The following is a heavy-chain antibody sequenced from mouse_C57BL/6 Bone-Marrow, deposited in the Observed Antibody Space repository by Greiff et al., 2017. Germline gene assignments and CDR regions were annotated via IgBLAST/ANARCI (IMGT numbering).Heavy chain of an antibody. CDR1: GYTFTSYW. V-gene: IGHV1-5*01. Sequence: EVKLVESGTVLARPGASVKMSCKTSGYTFTSYWMHWVKQRPGQGLEWIGAIYPGNSDTSYNQKFKGKAKLTAVTSASTAYMELSSLTNEDSAVYYCTSEGDSNYSWYFDVWGTGTTVTVSS. D-gene: IGHD2-5*01. CDR3: TSEGDSNYSWYFDV. CDR2: IYPGNSDT. J-gene: IGHJ1*03.